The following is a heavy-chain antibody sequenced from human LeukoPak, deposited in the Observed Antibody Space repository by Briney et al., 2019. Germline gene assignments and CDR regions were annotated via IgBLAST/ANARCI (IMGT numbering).Heavy chain of an antibody. V-gene: IGHV4-34*01. CDR2: IHYTGAT. J-gene: IGHJ4*02. Sequence: KPSETLSLTCAVYGGSITGYYWSWIRQTPGRGLEWVGEIHYTGATTYNPSLKSRATISTHTSKNQFSLRLSSVTAADTAVYYCARGNILTGYCFDFWGQGALVTVSS. CDR1: GGSITGYY. D-gene: IGHD3-9*01. CDR3: ARGNILTGYCFDF.